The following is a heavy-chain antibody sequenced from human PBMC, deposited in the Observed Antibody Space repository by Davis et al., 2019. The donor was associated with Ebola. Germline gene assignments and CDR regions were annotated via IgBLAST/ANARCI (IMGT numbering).Heavy chain of an antibody. D-gene: IGHD2-15*01. CDR2: ISTNGETT. J-gene: IGHJ4*02. V-gene: IGHV3-64D*06. Sequence: GGSLRLSCSASGFTFSSYAMHWVRQAPGKGLESVSRISTNGETTYYADSVKGRFTISRDNSKGTLYLQMRSLRTDDKAVYYCVKDRFTVVVVHGGFDYWGRGTQVTVSS. CDR1: GFTFSSYA. CDR3: VKDRFTVVVVHGGFDY.